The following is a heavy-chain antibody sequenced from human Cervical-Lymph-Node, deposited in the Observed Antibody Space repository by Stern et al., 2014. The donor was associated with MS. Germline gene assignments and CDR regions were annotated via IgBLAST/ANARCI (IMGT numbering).Heavy chain of an antibody. J-gene: IGHJ4*02. CDR1: GFSLSTSGMR. Sequence: ESGPALVKPTQTLTLTCTFSGFSLSTSGMRVSWIRQPPGKDLEWLVRIDWDDDKFYSTSLKTRLTISKDTSKNQVVLTMTNMDPVDTATYYCARIYSPSSGWYRFDYWGQGTLVTVSS. V-gene: IGHV2-70*04. D-gene: IGHD6-19*01. CDR2: IDWDDDK. CDR3: ARIYSPSSGWYRFDY.